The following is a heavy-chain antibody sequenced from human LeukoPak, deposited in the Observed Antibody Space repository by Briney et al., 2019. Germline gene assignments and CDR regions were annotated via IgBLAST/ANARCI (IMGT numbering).Heavy chain of an antibody. CDR2: INHSGST. CDR3: ARAVAAAGTRFGH. Sequence: GSLRLSCVASGINFRIYEMNWVRQAPGKGLEWIGEINHSGSTNYNPSLKSRVTISLDTSKKQFSLKLTSVTAADSAVYYCARAVAAAGTRFGHWGQGTLVTVSS. J-gene: IGHJ4*02. D-gene: IGHD6-13*01. CDR1: GINFRIYE. V-gene: IGHV4-34*01.